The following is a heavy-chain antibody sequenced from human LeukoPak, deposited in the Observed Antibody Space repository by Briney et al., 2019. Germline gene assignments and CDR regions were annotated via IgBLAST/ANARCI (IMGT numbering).Heavy chain of an antibody. V-gene: IGHV4-34*01. CDR1: GGSFSGYY. CDR3: ARGVRIAVASYGY. CDR2: INHSGST. D-gene: IGHD6-19*01. Sequence: PSETLSLTCAVYGGSFSGYYWSWIRQPPGKGLEWIGEINHSGSTNYNPSLKSRVTISVDTSKNQFSLKLSSVTAADTAVYYCARGVRIAVASYGYWGQGTLVTVSS. J-gene: IGHJ4*02.